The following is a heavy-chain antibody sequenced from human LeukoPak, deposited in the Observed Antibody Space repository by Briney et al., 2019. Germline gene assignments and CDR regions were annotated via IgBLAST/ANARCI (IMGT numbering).Heavy chain of an antibody. CDR1: GGTFSSYA. CDR2: IIPILGIA. V-gene: IGHV1-69*04. D-gene: IGHD3-9*01. Sequence: SVKVSCKASGGTFSSYAISWVRQAPGQGLEWMGRIIPILGIANYAQKFQGRVTITADKSTSTAYMELSSLRSEDTAVYYCARGHYDILTGYYPRFDLWGRGTLVTVSS. J-gene: IGHJ2*01. CDR3: ARGHYDILTGYYPRFDL.